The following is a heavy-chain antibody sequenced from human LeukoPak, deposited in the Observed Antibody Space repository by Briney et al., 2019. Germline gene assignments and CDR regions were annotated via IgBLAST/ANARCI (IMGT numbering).Heavy chain of an antibody. V-gene: IGHV3-21*01. CDR1: GFTFSSYS. CDR2: ISSSSSHI. Sequence: GGSLRLSCAASGFTFSSYSMNWVRQAPWKGLEWVSSISSSSSHIYFADSVKGRFTISRDNAKNSLYLQMNSLRAEDTAVYYCASGSGSYLGYYYYMDVWGKGTTVTISS. CDR3: ASGSGSYLGYYYYMDV. D-gene: IGHD3-10*01. J-gene: IGHJ6*03.